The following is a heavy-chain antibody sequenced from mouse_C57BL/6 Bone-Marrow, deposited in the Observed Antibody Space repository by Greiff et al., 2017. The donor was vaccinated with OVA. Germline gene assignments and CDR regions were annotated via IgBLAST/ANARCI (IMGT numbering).Heavy chain of an antibody. CDR3: ARRRQRLYYFDY. CDR1: GYTFTSYG. D-gene: IGHD3-2*01. V-gene: IGHV1-81*01. J-gene: IGHJ2*01. CDR2: IYPRSGNT. Sequence: VQVVESGAELARPGASVKLSCKASGYTFTSYGISWVKQRTGQGLEWIGEIYPRSGNTYYNEKFKGKATLTADKSSSTAYMELRSLTSEDSAVYFCARRRQRLYYFDYWGQGTTLTVSS.